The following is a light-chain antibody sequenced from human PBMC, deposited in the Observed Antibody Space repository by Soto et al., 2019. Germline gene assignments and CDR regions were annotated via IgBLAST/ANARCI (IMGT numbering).Light chain of an antibody. CDR3: QQTYSTPIT. CDR1: QDISNY. CDR2: AAS. Sequence: DIQMTQSTSSLSASVGDRITITCQASQDISNYLNWYQQRPGKAPKLLIYAASSLQSGVPSRFSGSGSGTDFTLTISSLQPEDFVTYYCQQTYSTPITFGQGTRLEIK. J-gene: IGKJ5*01. V-gene: IGKV1-39*01.